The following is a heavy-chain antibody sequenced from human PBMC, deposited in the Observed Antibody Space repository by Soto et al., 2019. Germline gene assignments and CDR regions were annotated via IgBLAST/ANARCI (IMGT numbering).Heavy chain of an antibody. D-gene: IGHD6-13*01. CDR3: AKENQHLVHDY. J-gene: IGHJ4*02. Sequence: GSLRLSCAASGFTFRNYGMHWVRQAPGKGLEWVAVISHDGSDKYYADSMKGRFIISRDNSENTLFLNMNSLKPEDTAVYYCAKENQHLVHDYWGQGTLVTVSS. CDR1: GFTFRNYG. CDR2: ISHDGSDK. V-gene: IGHV3-30*18.